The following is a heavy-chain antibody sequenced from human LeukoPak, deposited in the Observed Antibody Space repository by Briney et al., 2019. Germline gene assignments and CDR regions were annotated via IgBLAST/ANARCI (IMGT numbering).Heavy chain of an antibody. D-gene: IGHD6-13*01. CDR2: IYYGGST. J-gene: IGHJ4*02. V-gene: IGHV4-59*12. CDR3: ARDPGGRIAAAGSFDY. Sequence: PSETLSLTCTVSGGSISTYYWSWIRQPPGKGLEWIGYIYYGGSTNYNPSLKSRVTISVDRSKNQFSLKLSSVTAADTAVYYCARDPGGRIAAAGSFDYWGQGTLVTVSS. CDR1: GGSISTYY.